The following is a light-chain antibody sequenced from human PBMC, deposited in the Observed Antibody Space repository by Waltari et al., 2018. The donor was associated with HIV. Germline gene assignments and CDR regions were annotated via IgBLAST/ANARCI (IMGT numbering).Light chain of an antibody. J-gene: IGLJ3*02. Sequence: QTVETQEPSFSVSPGGTVTLTCGLNSGSVSTTSFPSWYQQTPGQAPRPLIYSTNIRSSGVPERFSGSILGNKAALTITGAQADDESDYYCLVHMGHGAWVFGGGTKLTVL. V-gene: IGLV8-61*01. CDR1: SGSVSTTSF. CDR2: STN. CDR3: LVHMGHGAWV.